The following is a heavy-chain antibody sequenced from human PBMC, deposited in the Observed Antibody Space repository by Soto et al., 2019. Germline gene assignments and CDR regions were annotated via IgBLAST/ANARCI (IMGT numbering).Heavy chain of an antibody. CDR3: AREKGYYRDSSGPFDY. CDR2: THYRSQWLN. Sequence: SQTLSLTCAISGDGVSSNSAAWNWIRQSPSRGLEWLGRTHYRSQWLNDYADSVKSRITIKPDTSKNQFSLELDSVTPEDTAVYYCAREKGYYRDSSGPFDYWGLGTLVTVSS. J-gene: IGHJ4*02. CDR1: GDGVSSNSAA. V-gene: IGHV6-1*01. D-gene: IGHD3-22*01.